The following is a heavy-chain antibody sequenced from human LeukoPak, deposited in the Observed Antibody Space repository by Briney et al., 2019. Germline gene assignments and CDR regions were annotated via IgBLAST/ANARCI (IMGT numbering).Heavy chain of an antibody. J-gene: IGHJ4*02. V-gene: IGHV4-34*01. CDR2: VNHFETT. CDR3: ARGTRHFDY. Sequence: SETLSLTCAVYGGSFTEPYWTWLRLSPGKGLEWIGEVNHFETTYYNPSLKSRVTISVDTSKNQFSLKLSSVTAADTAVYYCARGTRHFDYWGQGTLVTVSS. CDR1: GGSFTEPY.